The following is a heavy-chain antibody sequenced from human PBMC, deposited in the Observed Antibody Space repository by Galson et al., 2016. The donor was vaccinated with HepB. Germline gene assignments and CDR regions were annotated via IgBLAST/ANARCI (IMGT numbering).Heavy chain of an antibody. CDR2: INTGNGNT. CDR3: AKPLWFGELPDEFYFDY. CDR1: GYSFTAYT. Sequence: SVKVSCKASGYSFTAYTLHWVRQAPGQRLEWVGWINTGNGNTQYSQKFQDRVIISRDTSASTAYLELRSLRSEDTAVYYCAKPLWFGELPDEFYFDYRGQGTLVTVSS. V-gene: IGHV1-3*04. D-gene: IGHD3-10*01. J-gene: IGHJ4*02.